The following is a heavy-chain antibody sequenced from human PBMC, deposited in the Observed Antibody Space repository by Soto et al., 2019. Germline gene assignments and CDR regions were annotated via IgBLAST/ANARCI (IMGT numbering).Heavy chain of an antibody. D-gene: IGHD6-19*01. V-gene: IGHV4-39*02. J-gene: IGHJ3*02. CDR3: ARDPRSYSTGAFDI. CDR1: GGSISSSSYY. CDR2: IYYSGST. Sequence: SETLSLTCTVSGGSISSSSYYWGWIRQPPGKGLEWIGSIYYSGSTYYNPSLKSRVTISVDTSKNQFSLKLSSVTAADTAVYYCARDPRSYSTGAFDIWGQGTMVTVSS.